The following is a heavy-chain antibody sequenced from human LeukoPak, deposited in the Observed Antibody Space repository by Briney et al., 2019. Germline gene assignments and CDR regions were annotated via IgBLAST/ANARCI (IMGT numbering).Heavy chain of an antibody. D-gene: IGHD6-13*01. J-gene: IGHJ4*02. CDR1: GFTFSSYE. V-gene: IGHV3-48*03. CDR2: ISRSATTI. Sequence: PGGSLRLSCAASGFTFSSYEMNWVRQAPGKGLEWVSSISRSATTIYYADSVKGQFTISRDNAKNSLYLQMNSLRAEDTAVYFCARVGALSSSWLLYWGQGTLVTVSS. CDR3: ARVGALSSSWLLY.